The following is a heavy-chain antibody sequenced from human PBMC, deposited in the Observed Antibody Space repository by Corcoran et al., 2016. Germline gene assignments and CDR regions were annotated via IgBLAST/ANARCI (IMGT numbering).Heavy chain of an antibody. Sequence: EVQLVESGGDLVQPGGSLRLSCAASGFTFSKYDMHWVRQPPGKSLEWVSSIGVQGDTYYAASVKGRFTISRENGKTSAYLQMNSLRVEDTAVDYCVREFGGDSDYWGQGTLVTVS. CDR2: IGVQGDT. J-gene: IGHJ4*02. D-gene: IGHD3-16*01. V-gene: IGHV3-13*01. CDR1: GFTFSKYD. CDR3: VREFGGDSDY.